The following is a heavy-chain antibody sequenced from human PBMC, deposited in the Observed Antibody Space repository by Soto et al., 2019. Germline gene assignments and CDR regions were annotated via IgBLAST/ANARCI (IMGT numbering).Heavy chain of an antibody. J-gene: IGHJ6*02. V-gene: IGHV4-59*01. D-gene: IGHD3-16*01. CDR3: ARVPNRLWELYYGMDV. CDR2: IYYSGST. CDR1: GGSISSYY. Sequence: SETLSLTCTVSGGSISSYYWSWIRQPPGKGLEWIGYIYYSGSTNYNPSLKSRVTISVDTSKNQFSLKLSSVTAADTAVYYCARVPNRLWELYYGMDVWGQGTTVTVSS.